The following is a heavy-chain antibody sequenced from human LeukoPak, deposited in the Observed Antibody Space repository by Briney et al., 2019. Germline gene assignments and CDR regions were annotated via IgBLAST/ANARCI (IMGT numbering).Heavy chain of an antibody. CDR2: IDWDDDK. CDR1: GFSLTTSGMC. Sequence: SGPALVNPTQTLTLTCTFSGFSLTTSGMCVSWIRQPPGKALEWLARIDWDDDKFYSTSLKTRLTISKDTSKNQVVLTMTNTDPVDTATYYCARTRFGDQGSRIDFWGQGTLVTVSS. V-gene: IGHV2-70*17. D-gene: IGHD3-10*01. J-gene: IGHJ4*02. CDR3: ARTRFGDQGSRIDF.